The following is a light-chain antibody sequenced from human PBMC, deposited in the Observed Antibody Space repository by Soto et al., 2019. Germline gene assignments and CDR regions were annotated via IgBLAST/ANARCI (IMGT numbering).Light chain of an antibody. Sequence: EIVMTQSPATLSESPGGRATLSCRASQSVSSDLAWYQQRPGQAPRLLIYAASTRATGVPDRFSGSGSGTEFTLTISSLQSEDFAVYYCLQYSNWPPLTFGGGTKVEIK. V-gene: IGKV3-15*01. J-gene: IGKJ4*01. CDR2: AAS. CDR3: LQYSNWPPLT. CDR1: QSVSSD.